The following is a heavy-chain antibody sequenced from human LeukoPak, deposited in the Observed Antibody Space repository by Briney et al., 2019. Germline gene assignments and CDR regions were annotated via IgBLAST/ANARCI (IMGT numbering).Heavy chain of an antibody. V-gene: IGHV4-61*02. Sequence: SETLSLTCTVSGGSISSGSYYWSWIRQPAGKGLEWIGRIYTSGSTNYNPSLKSRVTISVDTSKNQFSLKLSSVTAADTAVYYCARNGIVASRNYFDYWGQGTLVTVSS. J-gene: IGHJ4*02. D-gene: IGHD3-16*02. CDR1: GGSISSGSYY. CDR3: ARNGIVASRNYFDY. CDR2: IYTSGST.